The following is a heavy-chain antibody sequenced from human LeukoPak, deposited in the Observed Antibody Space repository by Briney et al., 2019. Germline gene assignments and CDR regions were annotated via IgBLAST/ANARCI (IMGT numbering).Heavy chain of an antibody. J-gene: IGHJ4*02. CDR3: ARGKPYYYDSSGPDY. D-gene: IGHD3-22*01. Sequence: GGSLRLSCAASGFTFSSYWMSWVRQAPGKGLEWVANIKQDGSEKYYVDSVKGRFTISRDNAKNSLYLQMNSLRAEDTAVYYCARGKPYYYDSSGPDYWGQGTLVTVSS. V-gene: IGHV3-7*01. CDR2: IKQDGSEK. CDR1: GFTFSSYW.